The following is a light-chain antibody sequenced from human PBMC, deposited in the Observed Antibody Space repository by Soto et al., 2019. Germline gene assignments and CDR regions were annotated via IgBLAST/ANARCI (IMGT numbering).Light chain of an antibody. CDR2: GPS. CDR1: QSVSTN. Sequence: EIVVTQSPATLSVSPGERATLSCRASQSVSTNVAWYQQKPGQAPRLLIYGPSTRASGVPVRFSGSGSGRDFTLTISSLQSEDFAVYYCHQYDDWPPAFGQGTKVEVK. CDR3: HQYDDWPPA. V-gene: IGKV3-15*01. J-gene: IGKJ1*01.